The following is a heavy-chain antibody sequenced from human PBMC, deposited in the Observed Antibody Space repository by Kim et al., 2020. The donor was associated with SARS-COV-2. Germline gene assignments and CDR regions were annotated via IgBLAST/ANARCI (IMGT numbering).Heavy chain of an antibody. Sequence: GGSLRLSCAASGFTFSSYSMNWVRQAPGKGLEWVSYISSSSSTIYYADSEKGRFTISRDNAKNSLYLQMNSLRDEDTAVYYCARGGIEAAGRPPPLDVWGQGTTVTVSS. CDR1: GFTFSSYS. CDR2: ISSSSSTI. D-gene: IGHD6-13*01. V-gene: IGHV3-48*02. CDR3: ARGGIEAAGRPPPLDV. J-gene: IGHJ6*02.